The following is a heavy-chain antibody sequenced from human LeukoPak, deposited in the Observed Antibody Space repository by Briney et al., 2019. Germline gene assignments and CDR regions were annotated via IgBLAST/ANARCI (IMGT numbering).Heavy chain of an antibody. V-gene: IGHV3-23*01. J-gene: IGHJ4*02. Sequence: GGSLRLSCAASGFTFSSYAMSWVRQAPGKGLEWVSAISGSGGSTYYADSVKSRFTISRDNSKNTLYLQMNSLRAEDTAVYYCAKEIRIAVAGTRGHGYFDYWGQGTLVTVSS. CDR1: GFTFSSYA. CDR2: ISGSGGST. D-gene: IGHD6-19*01. CDR3: AKEIRIAVAGTRGHGYFDY.